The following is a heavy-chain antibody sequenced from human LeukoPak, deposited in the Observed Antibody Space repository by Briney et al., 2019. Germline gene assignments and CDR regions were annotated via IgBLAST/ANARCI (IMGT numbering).Heavy chain of an antibody. D-gene: IGHD1-26*01. Sequence: GESLKISCKASGYSFTSYWIAWVRQMPGKGLEYMGIIYPGDSDTKYSPSFQGQITISADTSISTAYLQWSSLEASDTAMYFCASRVGAGSYLNEYWGQGTLVTVSS. J-gene: IGHJ4*02. CDR2: IYPGDSDT. V-gene: IGHV5-51*01. CDR1: GYSFTSYW. CDR3: ASRVGAGSYLNEY.